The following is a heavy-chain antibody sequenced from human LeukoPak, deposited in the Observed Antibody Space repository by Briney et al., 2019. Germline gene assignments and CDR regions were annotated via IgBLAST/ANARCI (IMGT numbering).Heavy chain of an antibody. CDR1: GGSISSSSYY. V-gene: IGHV4-39*01. D-gene: IGHD3-9*01. CDR2: IYYSGST. Sequence: PSETLSLTCTVSGGSISSSSYYWGWIRQPPGKGLEWIGSIYYSGSTYYNPSLKSRVTISVDTSKNQFSLKLSSVTAADTAVYYCARIYYDILTGYYKGWGYYYYYMDVWGKGTTVTISS. CDR3: ARIYYDILTGYYKGWGYYYYYMDV. J-gene: IGHJ6*03.